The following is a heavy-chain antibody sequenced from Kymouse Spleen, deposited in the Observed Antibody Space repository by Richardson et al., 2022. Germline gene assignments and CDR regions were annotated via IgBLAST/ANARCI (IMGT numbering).Heavy chain of an antibody. J-gene: IGHJ6*02. D-gene: IGHD2-2*02. CDR3: ARGHCSSTSCYAYYYYYYGMDV. V-gene: IGHV3-74*01. CDR2: INSDGSST. CDR1: GFTFSSYW. Sequence: EVQLVESGGGLVQPGGSLRLSCAASGFTFSSYWMHWVRQAPGKGLVWVSRINSDGSSTSYADSVKGRFTISRDNAKNTLYLQMNSLRAEDTAVYYCARGHCSSTSCYAYYYYYYGMDVWGQGTTVTVSS.